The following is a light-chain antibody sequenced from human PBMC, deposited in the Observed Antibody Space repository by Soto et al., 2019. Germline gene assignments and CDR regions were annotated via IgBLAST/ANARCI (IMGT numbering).Light chain of an antibody. J-gene: IGKJ4*01. V-gene: IGKV1-9*01. CDR2: GSF. Sequence: IQLTQSPSSLSASVGDRVSITCRASQGISTYLAWSQQRPGKAPKLLISGSFTLQSGVPSRFSGSGSGTDFTLTISSLQPEDFATYYCQQLKSYPLTFGGGTKVEIK. CDR1: QGISTY. CDR3: QQLKSYPLT.